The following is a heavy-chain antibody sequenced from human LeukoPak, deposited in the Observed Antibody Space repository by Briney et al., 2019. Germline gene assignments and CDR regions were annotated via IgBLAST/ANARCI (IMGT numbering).Heavy chain of an antibody. CDR2: IYHSGST. J-gene: IGHJ3*02. Sequence: SETLSLTCAVSGGSISSSNWWSWVRQPPGKGLEWIGEIYHSGSTNYNPSLKSRVTISVDKSKNQFSLRLSSVTAADTAVYYCARYYDYVVGAFDIWGQGTMVTVSS. D-gene: IGHD3-16*01. CDR3: ARYYDYVVGAFDI. V-gene: IGHV4-4*02. CDR1: GGSISSSNW.